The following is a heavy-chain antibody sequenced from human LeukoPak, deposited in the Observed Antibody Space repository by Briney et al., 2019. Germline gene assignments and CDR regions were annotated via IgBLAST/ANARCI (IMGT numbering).Heavy chain of an antibody. Sequence: GGSLRLSCAASGFTFSSYGMHWVRQAPGKGLEWVAVISYDGSNKYYGDSVKGRFTISRDNSKNTLYLQMNSLRAGDTAVYYCAKGGNTYYFDYWGQGTLVTVSS. CDR1: GFTFSSYG. V-gene: IGHV3-30*18. CDR3: AKGGNTYYFDY. J-gene: IGHJ4*02. CDR2: ISYDGSNK. D-gene: IGHD5-18*01.